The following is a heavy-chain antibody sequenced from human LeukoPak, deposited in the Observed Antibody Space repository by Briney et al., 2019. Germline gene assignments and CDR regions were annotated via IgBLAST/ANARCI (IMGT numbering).Heavy chain of an antibody. V-gene: IGHV1-2*02. Sequence: ASVKVSCKASGYTFTGYYMHWVRQAPGQGLEWMGWINPDSGGTNYAQKFQGRVTMTRDTSISTAYMELSRLRSDDTAVYYCARDDHDYGDYYFDCWGQGTLVTVSS. D-gene: IGHD4-17*01. CDR3: ARDDHDYGDYYFDC. CDR1: GYTFTGYY. J-gene: IGHJ4*02. CDR2: INPDSGGT.